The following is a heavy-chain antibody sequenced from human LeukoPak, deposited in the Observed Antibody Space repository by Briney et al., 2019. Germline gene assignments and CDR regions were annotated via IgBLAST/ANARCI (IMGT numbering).Heavy chain of an antibody. V-gene: IGHV3-53*01. CDR1: GFTVSSKY. J-gene: IGHJ5*02. D-gene: IGHD3-22*01. CDR3: ARDTYYDISGYPSWFDP. Sequence: PGGSLRLSCAASGFTVSSKYMGWVRQAPGKGLGWVSIIYSGGSTYYADSVKGRFTISRDNSKNTLYLQMNSLRAEDTAVYYCARDTYYDISGYPSWFDPWGQGTLVTVSS. CDR2: IYSGGST.